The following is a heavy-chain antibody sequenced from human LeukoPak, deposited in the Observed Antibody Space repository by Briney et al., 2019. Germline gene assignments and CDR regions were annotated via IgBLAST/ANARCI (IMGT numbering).Heavy chain of an antibody. CDR2: IRSKANSYAT. CDR1: GFTFSNYG. J-gene: IGHJ4*02. V-gene: IGHV3-73*01. Sequence: PGRSLRLSCAASGFTFSNYGMHWVRQASGKGLEWVGRIRSKANSYATAYAASVKGRFTISRDDSKNTAYLQMNSLKTEDTAVYYCTPLDYWGQGTLVTVSS. CDR3: TPLDY.